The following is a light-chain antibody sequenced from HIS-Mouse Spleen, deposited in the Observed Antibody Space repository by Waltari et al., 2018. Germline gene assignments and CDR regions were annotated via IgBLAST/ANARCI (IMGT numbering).Light chain of an antibody. CDR2: WAS. CDR3: QQYYSTPPT. Sequence: DIVMTQSPDSLAVSLGERATINCKSRQSVLYSSNNKNYLAWYQQKPGQPPKLLIYWASTRESGVPDRFSGSWSGTDFTLTISSLQAEDVAVYYCQQYYSTPPTFGGGTKVEIK. J-gene: IGKJ4*01. CDR1: QSVLYSSNNKNY. V-gene: IGKV4-1*01.